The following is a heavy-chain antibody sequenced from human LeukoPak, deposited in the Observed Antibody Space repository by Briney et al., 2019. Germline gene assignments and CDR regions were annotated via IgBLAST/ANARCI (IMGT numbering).Heavy chain of an antibody. J-gene: IGHJ4*02. Sequence: SETLSLTCTVSGDSISSYYWSWIRQPPGKGLVWIGYIYYSGSPDYSPSLKSRVSMSVDTSKNQFSLKLTSVTAADTAVYYCARLNIVGATGDDYWGQGTLVTVSS. D-gene: IGHD1-26*01. CDR1: GDSISSYY. CDR3: ARLNIVGATGDDY. V-gene: IGHV4-59*08. CDR2: IYYSGSP.